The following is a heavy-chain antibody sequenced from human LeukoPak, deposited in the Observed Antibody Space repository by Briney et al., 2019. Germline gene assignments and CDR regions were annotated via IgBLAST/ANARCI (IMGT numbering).Heavy chain of an antibody. CDR2: ISSSTGTI. Sequence: GGSLRLSCAASGFTFSSYSMNWVRQAPGKGLEWISYISSSTGTIYYADSVKGRFTISRDNAKNSLYLQMNSLRDEDTAVYYCARDLAGSSWSYYFDYWGQGTLVTVSS. CDR3: ARDLAGSSWSYYFDY. V-gene: IGHV3-48*02. CDR1: GFTFSSYS. D-gene: IGHD6-13*01. J-gene: IGHJ4*02.